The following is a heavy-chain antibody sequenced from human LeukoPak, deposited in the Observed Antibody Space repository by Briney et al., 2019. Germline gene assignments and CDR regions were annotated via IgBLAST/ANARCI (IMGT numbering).Heavy chain of an antibody. V-gene: IGHV3-23*01. CDR2: VSGSGGST. J-gene: IGHJ3*02. CDR1: GFTFSSYA. CDR3: AKGPINDFWSGDDAFDI. D-gene: IGHD3-3*01. Sequence: GGSLRLSCAASGFTFSSYAMSWVRQAPGKGLEWVSAVSGSGGSTYYADSVKGRLTISRDNSKNTLYLQMNSLRAEDTAVYYCAKGPINDFWSGDDAFDIWGQGTMVTVSS.